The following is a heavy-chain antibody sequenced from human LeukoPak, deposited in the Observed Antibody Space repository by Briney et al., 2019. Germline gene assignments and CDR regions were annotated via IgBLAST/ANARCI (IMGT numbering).Heavy chain of an antibody. CDR1: GGTFSSYA. D-gene: IGHD3-22*01. J-gene: IGHJ3*02. CDR2: IIPIFGTA. Sequence: ASVKVSCKASGGTFSSYAISWVRQAPGQGLEWMGGIIPIFGTANYAQKFQGRVTITTDESTSTAYMELSSLRSEDTAVYYCASDYYDSSGYGPTYDAFDIWGQGTMLTVSS. CDR3: ASDYYDSSGYGPTYDAFDI. V-gene: IGHV1-69*05.